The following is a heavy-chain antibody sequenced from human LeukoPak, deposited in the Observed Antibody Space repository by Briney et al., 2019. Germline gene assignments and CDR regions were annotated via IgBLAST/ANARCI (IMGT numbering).Heavy chain of an antibody. D-gene: IGHD3-3*01. J-gene: IGHJ4*02. Sequence: ASVKVSCKASGYTFTSYDINWVRQATGQGLGWMGWMNPNSGNTGYAQKFQGRVTMTRNTSISTAYMELSSLRSEDTAVYYCARGRKGGITIFGVVTPYYFDYWGQGTLVTVSS. V-gene: IGHV1-8*01. CDR2: MNPNSGNT. CDR3: ARGRKGGITIFGVVTPYYFDY. CDR1: GYTFTSYD.